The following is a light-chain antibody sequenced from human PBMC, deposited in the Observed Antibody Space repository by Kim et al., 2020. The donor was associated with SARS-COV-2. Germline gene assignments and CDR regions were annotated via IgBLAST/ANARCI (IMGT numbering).Light chain of an antibody. V-gene: IGKV1-5*01. J-gene: IGKJ1*01. Sequence: APVGDRATIPCRASQSISSWLAWYQQKPGKAPKLLIYDASSLESGVPSRFSGSGSGTEFTLTISSLQPDDFATYYCQQYNSFVWTFGQGTKVDIK. CDR2: DAS. CDR3: QQYNSFVWT. CDR1: QSISSW.